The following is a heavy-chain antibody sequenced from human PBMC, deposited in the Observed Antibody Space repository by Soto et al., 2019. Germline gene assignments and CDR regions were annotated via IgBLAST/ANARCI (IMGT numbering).Heavy chain of an antibody. D-gene: IGHD3-10*02. Sequence: SETLSLTCAVSGDSISNGHYWAWIRRPPGTGLEWIGSIYHTGTTYYHPSLKSRVTISVDTSKNQFYLKLSYVTAADSAVYYCARTDVVGFYPYFGQGTLVTAPQ. J-gene: IGHJ4*02. V-gene: IGHV4-38-2*01. CDR2: IYHTGTT. CDR1: GDSISNGHY. CDR3: ARTDVVGFYPY.